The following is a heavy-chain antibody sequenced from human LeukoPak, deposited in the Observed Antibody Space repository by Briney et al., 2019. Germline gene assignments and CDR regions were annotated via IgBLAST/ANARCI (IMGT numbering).Heavy chain of an antibody. D-gene: IGHD6-19*01. CDR1: GGSISSSSYY. CDR3: ATLIAVAGLDY. Sequence: PSETLSLTCTVSGGSISSSSYYWGWIRQPPGKGLEWIGSIYYSGSAYYNPSLKSRVTISVDTSKNQFSLKLSSVTAADTAVYYCATLIAVAGLDYWGQGTLVTVSS. J-gene: IGHJ4*02. V-gene: IGHV4-39*01. CDR2: IYYSGSA.